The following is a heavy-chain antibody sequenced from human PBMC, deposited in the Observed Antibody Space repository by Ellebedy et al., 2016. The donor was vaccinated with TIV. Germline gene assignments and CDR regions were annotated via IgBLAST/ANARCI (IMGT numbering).Heavy chain of an antibody. CDR2: IDHGGGNT. V-gene: IGHV3-23*01. CDR3: ARYFDWLSLMHYFDY. D-gene: IGHD3-9*01. CDR1: GFSFSSYA. J-gene: IGHJ4*02. Sequence: GESLKISCAASGFSFSSYAMTWVRQAPGKGLEWVSSIDHGGGNTYYADSVKGRFTISRDNSKNTLYRQVDSLRAEDTAVYYCARYFDWLSLMHYFDYWGQGTLVTVSS.